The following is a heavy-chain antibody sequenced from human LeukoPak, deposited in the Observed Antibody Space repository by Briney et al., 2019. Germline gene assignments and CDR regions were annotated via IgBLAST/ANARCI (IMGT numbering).Heavy chain of an antibody. D-gene: IGHD2-21*02. Sequence: PGGSLRLSCAASGFTFDSFGMHWARQAPGKGLEWVAFIRFDGSYSYYGDSMKGRISISRDNSKNTLFLQMNSLKTDDTAVYYCAKDWGDRSTDYCGRGTLVTVSS. CDR1: GFTFDSFG. J-gene: IGHJ4*02. V-gene: IGHV3-30*02. CDR2: IRFDGSYS. CDR3: AKDWGDRSTDY.